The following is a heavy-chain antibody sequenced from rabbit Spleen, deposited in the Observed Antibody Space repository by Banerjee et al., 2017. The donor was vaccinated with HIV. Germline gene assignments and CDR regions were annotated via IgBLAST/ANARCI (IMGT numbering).Heavy chain of an antibody. CDR1: GLDFSNSYW. J-gene: IGHJ6*01. Sequence: QEQLVESGGGLVQPEGSLTLTCKASGLDFSNSYWICWVRQAPGKGLEWLACIDVVKSAGTYYATWAKGRFAISKTSSTTVTLQMTSLTVADTATYFCARDTGTSFSSYGMDLWGPGTLVTVS. CDR2: IDVVKSAGT. CDR3: ARDTGTSFSSYGMDL. D-gene: IGHD7-1*01. V-gene: IGHV1S45*01.